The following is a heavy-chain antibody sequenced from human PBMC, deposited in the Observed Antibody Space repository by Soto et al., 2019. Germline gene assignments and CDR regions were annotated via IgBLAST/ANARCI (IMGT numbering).Heavy chain of an antibody. CDR2: FHYSGRT. V-gene: IGHV4-39*01. CDR1: GGSISSGPYS. CDR3: ARLAGYCSGTSCYGYYGMDD. D-gene: IGHD2-2*01. Sequence: SETLSLTCSVSGGSISSGPYSWGWIRQPPGKGLEWIGTFHYSGRTYYSPSLESRVTISVDTSKNQFSLKVSSVSAADTAVYYCARLAGYCSGTSCYGYYGMDDWGQGTTVT. J-gene: IGHJ6*02.